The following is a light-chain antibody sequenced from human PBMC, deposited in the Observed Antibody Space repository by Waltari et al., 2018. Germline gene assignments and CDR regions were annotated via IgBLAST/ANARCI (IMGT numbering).Light chain of an antibody. J-gene: IGLJ2*01. CDR3: SSYGNRNVV. V-gene: IGLV2-8*01. Sequence: QSALTQPPSASGSPGQSVTNPCTGTSSDVGGNNFVSWYQQYPGQAPKVIIYEATKRPSGVPDRFSGSKSGNTASLTVSGLQAEDEADYYCSSYGNRNVVFGGGTKVTVL. CDR2: EAT. CDR1: SSDVGGNNF.